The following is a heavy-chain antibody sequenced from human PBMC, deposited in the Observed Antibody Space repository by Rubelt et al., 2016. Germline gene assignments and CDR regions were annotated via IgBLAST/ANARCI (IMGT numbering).Heavy chain of an antibody. D-gene: IGHD3-16*01. J-gene: IGHJ4*02. CDR3: ARPTRGEGGY. V-gene: IGHV3-66*04. Sequence: GGGLVQPGGSLRLSCAASGFTVSSNHMSWVRQAPGKGLEWVSLIYSGGSTYYADSVKGRFTISRDNSKNTLYLQMNSLRAEDTAVYYCARPTRGEGGYWGQGTLVTVSS. CDR2: IYSGGST. CDR1: GFTVSSNH.